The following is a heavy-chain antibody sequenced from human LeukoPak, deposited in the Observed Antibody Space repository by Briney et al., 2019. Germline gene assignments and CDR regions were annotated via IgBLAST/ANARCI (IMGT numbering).Heavy chain of an antibody. J-gene: IGHJ4*02. CDR1: GFTVSSNY. V-gene: IGHV3-53*01. Sequence: GGSLRLSCAASGFTVSSNYMSWVRQAPGKGLEWVSVIYSGGSTYYADSVKGRFTISRDNSKNTLYLQMNSLRAEDTAVYYCATPQVLRYFDWLSHRNFDYWGQGTLVTVSS. CDR2: IYSGGST. CDR3: ATPQVLRYFDWLSHRNFDY. D-gene: IGHD3-9*01.